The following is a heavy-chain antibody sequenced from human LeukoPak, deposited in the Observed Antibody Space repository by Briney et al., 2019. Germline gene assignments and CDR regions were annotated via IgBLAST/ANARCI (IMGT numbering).Heavy chain of an antibody. J-gene: IGHJ5*02. CDR1: GVSISDGYY. Sequence: SETLSLTCDVSGVSISDGYYWGWIRQPPGQGLVWIGCLFHNRPSYYNPSLNNRVIITMDTSKNQFFLKLTSVTAADTVVYFCARLWFESWIEPWGQGALLTVS. D-gene: IGHD2-21*01. CDR2: LFHNRPS. V-gene: IGHV4-38-2*01. CDR3: ARLWFESWIEP.